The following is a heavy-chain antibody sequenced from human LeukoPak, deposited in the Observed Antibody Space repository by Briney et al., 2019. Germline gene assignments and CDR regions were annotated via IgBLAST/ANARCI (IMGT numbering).Heavy chain of an antibody. CDR3: ASVRSHY. Sequence: SVKVSCKASGDTFSSYAISWVRQAPGQGLEWMGRIIPILGIANYAQKSQGSVTITADRSTSTAYMELSSLRSEDTAVYYCASVRSHYWGQGTLVTVSS. CDR1: GDTFSSYA. J-gene: IGHJ4*02. V-gene: IGHV1-69*04. CDR2: IIPILGIA.